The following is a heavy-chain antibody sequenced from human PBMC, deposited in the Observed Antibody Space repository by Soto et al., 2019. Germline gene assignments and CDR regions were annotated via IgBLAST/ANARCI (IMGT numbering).Heavy chain of an antibody. Sequence: PSETLSLTCTVSGGSVSSGSYYWSWIRQPPGKGLEWIGYIYYSGSTNYNPSLKSRVTISVDTSKNQFSLKLSSVTAADTAVYYCAREGTYDSSGYVDYWGQGTLVTVSS. CDR2: IYYSGST. CDR3: AREGTYDSSGYVDY. CDR1: GGSVSSGSYY. D-gene: IGHD3-22*01. J-gene: IGHJ4*02. V-gene: IGHV4-61*01.